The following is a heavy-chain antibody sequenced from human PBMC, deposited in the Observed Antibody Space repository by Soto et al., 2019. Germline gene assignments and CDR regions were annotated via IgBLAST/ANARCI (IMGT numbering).Heavy chain of an antibody. D-gene: IGHD2-15*01. V-gene: IGHV1-69*06. J-gene: IGHJ3*02. CDR3: ARAGAVVTYAFDI. CDR1: GGTFSSYA. CDR2: IIPIFGTA. Sequence: GASVKVSCKASGGTFSSYAISWVRQAPGQGLEWMGGIIPIFGTANYAQKFQGRVTITADKSTSTAYMELSSLRSEDTAVYYCARAGAVVTYAFDIWGQGTMVTVSS.